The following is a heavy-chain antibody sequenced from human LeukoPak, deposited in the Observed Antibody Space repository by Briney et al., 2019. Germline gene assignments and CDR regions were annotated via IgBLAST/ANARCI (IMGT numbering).Heavy chain of an antibody. V-gene: IGHV1-3*01. Sequence: SCAASGFTFSSYAMHWVRQAPGQRLEWMGWINAGNGNTKYSQKFQGRVTITRDTSASTAYMELSSLRSEDTAVYYCARGARDNKLLWFGELSYGMDVWGQGTTVTVSS. CDR3: ARGARDNKLLWFGELSYGMDV. CDR2: INAGNGNT. D-gene: IGHD3-10*01. J-gene: IGHJ6*02. CDR1: GFTFSSYA.